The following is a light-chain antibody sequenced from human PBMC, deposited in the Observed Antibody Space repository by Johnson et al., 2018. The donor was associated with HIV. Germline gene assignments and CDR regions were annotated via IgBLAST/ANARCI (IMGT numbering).Light chain of an antibody. J-gene: IGLJ1*01. CDR2: RNN. V-gene: IGLV1-44*01. Sequence: QSVLTQAPSASGTPGQRVTISCSGRSSNIGSNTVNWYQQLPGPAPKLLIYRNNQRPSVVPDRFSGSKSGTSASLALSGLQDEDEADSYCAAWDDSLTGHVCGTGTNVTFL. CDR3: AAWDDSLTGHV. CDR1: SSNIGSNT.